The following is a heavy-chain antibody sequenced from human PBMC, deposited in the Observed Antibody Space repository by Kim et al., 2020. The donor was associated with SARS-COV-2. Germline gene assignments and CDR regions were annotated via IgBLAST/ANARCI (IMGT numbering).Heavy chain of an antibody. V-gene: IGHV1-18*01. D-gene: IGHD3-22*01. CDR2: ISAYNGNT. Sequence: ASVKVSCKASGYTFTSYGISWVRQAPGQGLEWMGWISAYNGNTNYAQKLQGRVTMTTDTSTSTAYMELRSLRSDDTAVYYCARDLPIWYYDSSGYYYVAYFDYWGQGTLVTVSS. CDR1: GYTFTSYG. CDR3: ARDLPIWYYDSSGYYYVAYFDY. J-gene: IGHJ4*02.